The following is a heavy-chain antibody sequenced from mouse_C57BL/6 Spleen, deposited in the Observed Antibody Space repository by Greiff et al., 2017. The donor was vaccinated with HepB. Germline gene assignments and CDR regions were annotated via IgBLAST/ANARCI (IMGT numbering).Heavy chain of an antibody. J-gene: IGHJ4*01. CDR3: ARNLDGYRYAMDY. Sequence: QVQLQQSGPGLVQPSQSLSITCTVSGFSLTSYGVHWVRQSPGKGLEWLGVIWSGGSTDYNAAFISRLSISKDNSTSQVFFKMNSLQADDTAIYYCARNLDGYRYAMDYWGQGTSVTVSS. V-gene: IGHV2-2*01. CDR2: IWSGGST. CDR1: GFSLTSYG. D-gene: IGHD2-3*01.